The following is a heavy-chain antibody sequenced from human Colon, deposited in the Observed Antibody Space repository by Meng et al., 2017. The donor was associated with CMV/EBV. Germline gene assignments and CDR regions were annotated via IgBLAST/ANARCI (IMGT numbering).Heavy chain of an antibody. Sequence: SGGAISSSSYYWGWVRQPPGQGFEWIGSLYYTGSTYYNTSLGSRVTMSVDTSRNQFSLKLSSVTAADTAVYYCARQGGASPTTGVFWGPGILVTVSS. CDR2: LYYTGST. D-gene: IGHD1-26*01. J-gene: IGHJ4*02. V-gene: IGHV4-39*01. CDR1: GGAISSSSYY. CDR3: ARQGGASPTTGVF.